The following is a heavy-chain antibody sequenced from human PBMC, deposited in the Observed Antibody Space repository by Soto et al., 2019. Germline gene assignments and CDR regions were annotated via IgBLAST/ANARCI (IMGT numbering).Heavy chain of an antibody. J-gene: IGHJ4*02. CDR1: GFTFSSFA. Sequence: EVQLLESGGGLVQPGGSLSLSCAGSGFTFSSFAMNWVRQAPGKGLEWVSASSGTGVNTYYADSVRGRFTVSRDNSTTPMFLQMNSLRAEDPAVYYCANVRGWGQGTLVTVSP. D-gene: IGHD2-8*01. V-gene: IGHV3-23*01. CDR2: SSGTGVNT. CDR3: ANVRG.